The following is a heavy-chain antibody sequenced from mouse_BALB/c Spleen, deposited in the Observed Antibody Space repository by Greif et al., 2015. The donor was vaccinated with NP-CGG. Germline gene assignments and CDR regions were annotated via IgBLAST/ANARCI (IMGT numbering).Heavy chain of an antibody. V-gene: IGHV1-84*02. CDR3: ARRTGTEAMDY. CDR2: IYPGSGNT. J-gene: IGHJ4*01. D-gene: IGHD4-1*01. CDR1: GYTFTDYY. Sequence: VQLQESGPELVKPGASVKISCKASGYTFTDYYMNWVKQKPGQGLEWIGWIYPGSGNTKYNEKFKGKATLTADTSSSTAYMQLSSLTPEDTAVYFCARRTGTEAMDYWGQGTSVTVSS.